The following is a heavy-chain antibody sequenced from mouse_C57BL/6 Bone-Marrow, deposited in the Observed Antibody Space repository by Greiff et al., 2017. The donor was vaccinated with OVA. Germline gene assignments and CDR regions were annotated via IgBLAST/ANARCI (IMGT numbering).Heavy chain of an antibody. J-gene: IGHJ2*01. CDR3: ALITTVVRA. Sequence: QVRLKQSGAELARPGASVKLSCKASGYTFTSYGISWVKQRTGQGLEWIGEIYPRSGNTYYNEKFKGKATLTADKSSSTAYMELRSLTSEDSAVYFCALITTVVRAWGQGTTLTVSS. CDR2: IYPRSGNT. CDR1: GYTFTSYG. D-gene: IGHD1-1*01. V-gene: IGHV1-81*01.